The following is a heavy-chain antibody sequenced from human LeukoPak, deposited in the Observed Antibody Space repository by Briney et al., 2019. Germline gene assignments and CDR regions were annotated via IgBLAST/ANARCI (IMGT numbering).Heavy chain of an antibody. V-gene: IGHV1-2*02. D-gene: IGHD6-19*01. J-gene: IGHJ6*03. CDR1: GYTFTGYY. CDR2: INPNSGGT. Sequence: ASVKVSCKASGYTFTGYYMHWVRQAPGQGLEWMGWINPNSGGTNYAQKFQGRVTMTRDTSMSTAYMELSSLRSDDTAVYYCARDLRYSSGWSASGMDVWGKGTTVTISS. CDR3: ARDLRYSSGWSASGMDV.